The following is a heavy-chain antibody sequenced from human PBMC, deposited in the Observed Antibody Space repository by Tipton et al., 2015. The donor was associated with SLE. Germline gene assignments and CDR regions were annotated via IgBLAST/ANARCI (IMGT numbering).Heavy chain of an antibody. J-gene: IGHJ4*02. V-gene: IGHV4-61*09. CDR1: GGSISSGSYY. CDR3: ARHCGGDCSEDY. CDR2: IYTSGST. D-gene: IGHD2-21*02. Sequence: TLSLTCTVSGGSISSGSYYWSWIRQPAGKGLEWIGYIYTSGSTNYNPSLKSRVTISVDTSKNQFFLKLSSVTAADTAVYYCARHCGGDCSEDYWGQGTLVTVSS.